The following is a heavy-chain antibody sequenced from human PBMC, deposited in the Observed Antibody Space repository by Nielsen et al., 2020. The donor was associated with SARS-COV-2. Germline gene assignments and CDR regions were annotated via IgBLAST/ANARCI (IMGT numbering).Heavy chain of an antibody. V-gene: IGHV3-7*05. D-gene: IGHD3-16*01. CDR1: GFNFTRYS. Sequence: GESLKISCVASGFNFTRYSMSWVRQAPGKGLEWVASIKQDGNEKNYVDSVKGRFTISRDNAKNSLYLQINSLRAEDTAVYYCARARGGYDFDYWGQGTLVTVSS. CDR3: ARARGGYDFDY. CDR2: IKQDGNEK. J-gene: IGHJ4*02.